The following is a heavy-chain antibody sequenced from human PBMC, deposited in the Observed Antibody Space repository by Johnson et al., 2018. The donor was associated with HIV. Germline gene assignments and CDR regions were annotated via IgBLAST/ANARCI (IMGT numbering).Heavy chain of an antibody. CDR3: ARWIQLWVAFDI. Sequence: MLLVESGGGLVQPGGSLRLSCAASGLTVSSNYMSWVRQAPGKGLEWVSVIYSGGSTYYADYVKGRFTISRDNSKNTLYLQMNSLRAEDTAVYYCARWIQLWVAFDIWGQGTMVTVSS. CDR2: IYSGGST. V-gene: IGHV3-66*01. D-gene: IGHD5-18*01. J-gene: IGHJ3*02. CDR1: GLTVSSNY.